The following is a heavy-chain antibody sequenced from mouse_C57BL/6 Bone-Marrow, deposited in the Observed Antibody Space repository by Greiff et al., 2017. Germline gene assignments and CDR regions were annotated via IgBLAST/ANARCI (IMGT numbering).Heavy chain of an antibody. CDR2: IDPSDSYT. J-gene: IGHJ4*01. V-gene: IGHV1-69*01. CDR3: ARKFKGAMDY. Sequence: QVQLQQPVAELVMPGASVKLSCKASGYTFTSYWMHWVKQRPGQGLEWIGEIDPSDSYTNYNQKFKGKSTLTVDKSSSTAYMQLSSLTSEDSAVYYCARKFKGAMDYWGQGTSVTVSS. CDR1: GYTFTSYW.